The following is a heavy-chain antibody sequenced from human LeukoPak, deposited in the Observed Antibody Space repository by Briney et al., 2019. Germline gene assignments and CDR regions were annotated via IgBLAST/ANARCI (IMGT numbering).Heavy chain of an antibody. V-gene: IGHV3-48*01. CDR1: GFTFSDYS. CDR3: ARDYKYAFDN. CDR2: IGIDSGNT. J-gene: IGHJ4*02. D-gene: IGHD5-24*01. Sequence: GGTLRLSCAASGFTFSDYSMNWVRQAPGKGLERISYIGIDSGNTNYADSVKGRFTFSGDKAKNSLYLQMISLRVEDTAVYYCARDYKYAFDNWGQGPLVTVSS.